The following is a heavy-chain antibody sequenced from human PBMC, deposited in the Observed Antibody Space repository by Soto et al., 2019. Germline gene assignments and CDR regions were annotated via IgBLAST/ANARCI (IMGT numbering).Heavy chain of an antibody. CDR3: ARGLTTVTTVRYFDY. Sequence: QVQLQQWGAGLLKPSETLSLTCAVYGGSFSSYYWSWIRQPPGKGLEWIGEINHSGSTNYNPSLKSRVTRSVDTSKNQFSLKLSSVTAADTAVYYCARGLTTVTTVRYFDYWGQGTLVTVSS. J-gene: IGHJ4*02. D-gene: IGHD4-17*01. CDR1: GGSFSSYY. CDR2: INHSGST. V-gene: IGHV4-34*01.